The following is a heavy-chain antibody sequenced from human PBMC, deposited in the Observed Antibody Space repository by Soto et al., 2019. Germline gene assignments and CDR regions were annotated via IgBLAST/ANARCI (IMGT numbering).Heavy chain of an antibody. CDR2: IDYSGNT. CDR1: GGSVSSRTSY. V-gene: IGHV4-61*01. Sequence: QVQLQESGPGLVKPSETLSLTCTVSGGSVSSRTSYWTWIRQPPGKGLAWVGYIDYSGNTNYNPSLKSRGTISLDTSKNQSSLKLSSVTAADTAVYYCAREEYSNSSFFGYWYFDLWCRGTQVTVSS. CDR3: AREEYSNSSFFGYWYFDL. D-gene: IGHD6-6*01. J-gene: IGHJ2*01.